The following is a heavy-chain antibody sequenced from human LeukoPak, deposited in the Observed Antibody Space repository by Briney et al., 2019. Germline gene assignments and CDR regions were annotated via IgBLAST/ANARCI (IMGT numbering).Heavy chain of an antibody. D-gene: IGHD2-2*01. CDR3: ARKGYCSSTSCYDY. Sequence: ETLSLTCTVSGGSISSSSYYWGWIRQPPGKGLEWIGSIYYSGSTYYNPSLKSRVTISVDTSKNQFSLKLSSVTAADTAVYYCARKGYCSSTSCYDYWGQGTLVTVSS. V-gene: IGHV4-39*07. CDR1: GGSISSSSYY. CDR2: IYYSGST. J-gene: IGHJ4*02.